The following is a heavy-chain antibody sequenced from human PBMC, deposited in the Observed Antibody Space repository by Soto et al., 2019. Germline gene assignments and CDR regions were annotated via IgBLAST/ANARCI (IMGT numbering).Heavy chain of an antibody. CDR3: ARISIGVRGVIITNWFDP. D-gene: IGHD3-10*01. J-gene: IGHJ5*02. CDR1: GFSLSNARMG. V-gene: IGHV2-26*01. Sequence: GSGPTLVNPTENLTLTCTVSGFSLSNARMGVSWIRQPPGKALEWLAHIFSNDEKSYSASLKSRLTISKDTSKSQVVLTMTNMDPVDTATYYCARISIGVRGVIITNWFDPWGQGTLVTVSS. CDR2: IFSNDEK.